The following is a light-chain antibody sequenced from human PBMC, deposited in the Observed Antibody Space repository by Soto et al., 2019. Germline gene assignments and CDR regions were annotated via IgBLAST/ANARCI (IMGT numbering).Light chain of an antibody. CDR1: SSDIGGYNY. CDR3: GSYASSNTVL. J-gene: IGLJ2*01. CDR2: DVS. Sequence: SALTQPASVSGSPGQSLTISCTGTSSDIGGYNYVSWYQQHPGKAPKLMIYDVSDRPSGVSNRFSGSKSGNTASLTISGLQAEDDADYSCGSYASSNTVLFGGGNLLTVL. V-gene: IGLV2-14*03.